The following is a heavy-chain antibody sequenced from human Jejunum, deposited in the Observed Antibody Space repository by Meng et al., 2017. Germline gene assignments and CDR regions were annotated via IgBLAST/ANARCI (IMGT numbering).Heavy chain of an antibody. V-gene: IGHV4-34*01. CDR3: ARGDDWAKSGNF. J-gene: IGHJ4*02. D-gene: IGHD3-9*01. Sequence: VQLRQWGAGLFKPSETLSLTCAVYGGSFSDHYLTWIRQPPGKGLEWIGEIHPSGRTYYSPSLQSRVTITLDTSKNQFSLTLNSVTAADTAVYYCARGDDWAKSGNFWGQGTLVTVSS. CDR1: GGSFSDHY. CDR2: IHPSGRT.